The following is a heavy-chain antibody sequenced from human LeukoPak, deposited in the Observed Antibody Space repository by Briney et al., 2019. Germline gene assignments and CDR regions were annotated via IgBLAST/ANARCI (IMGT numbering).Heavy chain of an antibody. Sequence: SETLSLTCTVSGGSISSYYWSWIRQPPGKGLEWIGYIYYSGSTNYNPSLKSRVTISVDTSKNQFSLKLSSVTAADTAVYYCARDLVSGSLWSGPHAFDIWGQGTMVTVSS. D-gene: IGHD5/OR15-5a*01. CDR2: IYYSGST. V-gene: IGHV4-59*01. J-gene: IGHJ3*02. CDR1: GGSISSYY. CDR3: ARDLVSGSLWSGPHAFDI.